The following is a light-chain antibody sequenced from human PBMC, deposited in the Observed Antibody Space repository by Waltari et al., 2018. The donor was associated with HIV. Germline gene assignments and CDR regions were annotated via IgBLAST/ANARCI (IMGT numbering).Light chain of an antibody. Sequence: YVLTQPPSVSVAPGQKARITGGGDNIAGRKVHRYQREPGQAPALVVFDDSDRPSGIPERFSGSISGNTATLIISRVEDGDEADYYCQVWDESNEQVVFGGGTRLTVL. V-gene: IGLV3-21*02. CDR2: DDS. CDR3: QVWDESNEQVV. J-gene: IGLJ2*01. CDR1: NIAGRK.